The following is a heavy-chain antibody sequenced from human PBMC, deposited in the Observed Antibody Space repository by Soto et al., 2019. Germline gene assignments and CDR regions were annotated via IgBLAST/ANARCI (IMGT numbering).Heavy chain of an antibody. Sequence: GGSLRLSCAASGFTFSSYAMSWVRQAPGKGLEWVSAISGSGGSTYYAEPVKGRFTSTRDNSKNTLYLQMNSLRAEDTAVYYCAKDLGSGVLGIFQGAFDIWGQGTMVTVSS. J-gene: IGHJ3*02. CDR2: ISGSGGST. V-gene: IGHV3-23*01. CDR1: GFTFSSYA. D-gene: IGHD7-27*01. CDR3: AKDLGSGVLGIFQGAFDI.